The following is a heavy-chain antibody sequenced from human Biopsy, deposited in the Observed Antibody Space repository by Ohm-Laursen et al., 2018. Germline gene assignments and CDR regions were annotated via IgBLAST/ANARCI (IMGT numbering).Heavy chain of an antibody. CDR3: ARNRANDYVWGSYGDDN. CDR2: ISTKTGNT. Sequence: ASVKVSCKASGYTFTDAAITWVRQVGGQGFGWLGWISTKTGNTNFAQKFQGRITLTTDASTATAYMELRGLISDDTAVYYCARNRANDYVWGSYGDDNWGQGTLVTGSS. J-gene: IGHJ4*02. CDR1: GYTFTDAA. V-gene: IGHV1-18*01. D-gene: IGHD3-16*01.